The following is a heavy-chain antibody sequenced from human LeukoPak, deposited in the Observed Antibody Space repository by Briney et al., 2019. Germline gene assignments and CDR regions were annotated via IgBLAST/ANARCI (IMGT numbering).Heavy chain of an antibody. Sequence: GGSLRLSCAASGFTFSSYAMHWVRQAPGKGLEWVAVISYDGSNKYYADSVKGRFTISRDDSKNTLYLQMNSLRAEDTAVYYCARAKVSRLIRLVPDYWGQGTLVTVSS. CDR2: ISYDGSNK. CDR1: GFTFSSYA. J-gene: IGHJ4*02. CDR3: ARAKVSRLIRLVPDY. D-gene: IGHD2-8*01. V-gene: IGHV3-30*04.